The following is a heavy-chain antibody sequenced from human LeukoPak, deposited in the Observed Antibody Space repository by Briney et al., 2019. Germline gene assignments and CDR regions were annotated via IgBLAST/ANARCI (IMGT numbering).Heavy chain of an antibody. Sequence: GSLRLSCAASGFTFSSYGMHWVRQPPGKGLEWIGSIYYSGSTYYNPSLKSRVTISVDTSKNQFSLKLSSVTAADTAVYYCARWGRIDDSSGYYLENWYFDLWGRGTLVTVSS. CDR2: IYYSGST. CDR3: ARWGRIDDSSGYYLENWYFDL. D-gene: IGHD3-22*01. J-gene: IGHJ2*01. V-gene: IGHV4-39*07. CDR1: GFTFSSYG.